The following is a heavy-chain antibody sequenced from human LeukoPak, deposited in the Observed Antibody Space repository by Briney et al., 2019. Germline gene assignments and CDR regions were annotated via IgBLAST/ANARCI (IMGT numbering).Heavy chain of an antibody. J-gene: IGHJ3*02. D-gene: IGHD2-21*01. CDR2: IYYSGSP. CDR3: ARERTMVGGADI. V-gene: IGHV4-39*02. Sequence: SETLSLTCTVSGGSISSSSYYWGWIRQPPGEGLEWIGSIYYSGSPYYNPSLKSRVTISVDTSKKQFSLKLSSVTAADTAVYYCARERTMVGGADIWGQGTKVTVSS. CDR1: GGSISSSSYY.